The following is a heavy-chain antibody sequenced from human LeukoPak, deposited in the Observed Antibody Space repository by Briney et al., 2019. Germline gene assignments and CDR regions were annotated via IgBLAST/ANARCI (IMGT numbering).Heavy chain of an antibody. Sequence: QPGGSLRLSCAASGFTVSSNYMSWVRQAPGKGLEWVSVIYSGGSTYYADSVMGRFTISRDDSKNTLYLQMNSLRAEDTAVYHCARNPIAVAGLYYYYYGMDVWGQGTTVTVSS. D-gene: IGHD6-19*01. CDR3: ARNPIAVAGLYYYYYGMDV. CDR2: IYSGGST. J-gene: IGHJ6*02. V-gene: IGHV3-53*01. CDR1: GFTVSSNY.